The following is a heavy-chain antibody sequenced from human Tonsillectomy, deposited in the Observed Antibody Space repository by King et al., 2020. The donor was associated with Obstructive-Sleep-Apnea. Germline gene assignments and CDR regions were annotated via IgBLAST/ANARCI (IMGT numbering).Heavy chain of an antibody. CDR1: GFAFGDFT. V-gene: IGHV3-49*03. CDR2: IRSRADGGTS. J-gene: IGHJ4*02. D-gene: IGHD3-10*01. Sequence: VQLVESGGGLAQPGRSLRLSCTPSGFAFGDFTISWFRQAPGMGLEWLGFIRSRADGGTSVYAASVKGRFAISRDDSKSIAYLQLNSLKTEDTAVYYCSWQVGKYWSGTHAYWGQGTLVTVSS. CDR3: SWQVGKYWSGTHAY.